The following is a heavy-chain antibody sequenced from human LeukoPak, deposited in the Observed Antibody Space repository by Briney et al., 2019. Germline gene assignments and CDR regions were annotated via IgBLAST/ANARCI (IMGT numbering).Heavy chain of an antibody. D-gene: IGHD3-22*01. Sequence: AASVSVSCTASGYTFTSYGISWVRQAPGQGLEWVGWISAYSGNTNYAQKLQGRVTMTTDTSTSTAYMELRSLRSDDTAVYYCARGFGSSSSGYSDYWGQGALVTVSS. J-gene: IGHJ4*02. CDR1: GYTFTSYG. CDR3: ARGFGSSSSGYSDY. V-gene: IGHV1-18*01. CDR2: ISAYSGNT.